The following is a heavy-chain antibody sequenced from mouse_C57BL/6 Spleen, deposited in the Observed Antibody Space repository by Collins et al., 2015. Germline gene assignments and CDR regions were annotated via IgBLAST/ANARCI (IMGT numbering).Heavy chain of an antibody. CDR1: LLHHRWLF. J-gene: IGHJ4*01. D-gene: IGHD2-4*01. CDR3: AWGMITTAMDY. CDR2: ISYDGSN. Sequence: DVQLQESGPGLVKPSQSLSLTLLCHWLLHHRWLFLELDPAVSRKQLDWMGYISYDGSNNYNPSLKNRISITRDTSKNQFFLKLNSVTTEDTATYYCAWGMITTAMDYWGQGTSVTVSS. V-gene: IGHV3-6*02.